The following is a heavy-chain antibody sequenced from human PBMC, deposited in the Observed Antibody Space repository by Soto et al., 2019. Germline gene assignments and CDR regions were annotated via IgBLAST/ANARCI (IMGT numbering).Heavy chain of an antibody. CDR3: ARESEAVSAGYSSGWYLY. J-gene: IGHJ4*02. V-gene: IGHV4-4*07. CDR2: IYTSGST. Sequence: PSETLSLTCTVSGDSISSYYWSWIRQPAGQGLEWIGRIYTSGSTNYNPSLKSRVTMSVDTSKNQFSLKLSSVTAADTAVYYCARESEAVSAGYSSGWYLYWGQGTLVTVSS. D-gene: IGHD6-19*01. CDR1: GDSISSYY.